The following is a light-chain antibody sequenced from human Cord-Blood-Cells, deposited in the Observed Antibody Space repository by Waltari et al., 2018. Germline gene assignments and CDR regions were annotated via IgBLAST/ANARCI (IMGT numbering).Light chain of an antibody. CDR2: DAS. CDR1: QSVSSY. J-gene: IGKJ1*01. CDR3: QQYYSTWWT. Sequence: EIVLTQSPATLSLSPGERATLSCRASQSVSSYLAWYQQKPGQAPRLLIYDASNRATGIPARFSGSGSGTDFTLTISSLEPEDFAVYYCQQYYSTWWTFGQGTKVEIK. V-gene: IGKV3-11*01.